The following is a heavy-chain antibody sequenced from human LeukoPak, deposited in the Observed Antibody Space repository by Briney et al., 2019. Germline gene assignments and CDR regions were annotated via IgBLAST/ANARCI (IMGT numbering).Heavy chain of an antibody. CDR3: AMVLRTAMVMYYFDY. D-gene: IGHD5-18*01. CDR2: IIPIFGTA. J-gene: IGHJ4*02. Sequence: SPVKVSCKASGGTFSSYAISWVRQAPGQGLEWMGGIIPIFGTANYAQKFQGRVTITADESTSTAYMELSSLRSEDTAVYYCAMVLRTAMVMYYFDYWGQGTLVTVSS. V-gene: IGHV1-69*01. CDR1: GGTFSSYA.